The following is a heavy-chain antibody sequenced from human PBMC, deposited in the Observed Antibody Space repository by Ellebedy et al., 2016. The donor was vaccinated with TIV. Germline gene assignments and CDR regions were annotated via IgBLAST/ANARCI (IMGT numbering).Heavy chain of an antibody. V-gene: IGHV3-48*03. CDR1: GFTFSSYE. J-gene: IGHJ4*02. D-gene: IGHD4-17*01. CDR2: ISSSGSTI. Sequence: GESLKISCAASGFTFSSYEMNWVRQAPGKGLEWVSYISSSGSTIYYADSVKGRFTISRDNAKNSLYLQMNSLRAEDTAVYYCARGDDYGDPGRFDYWGQGTLVTVSS. CDR3: ARGDDYGDPGRFDY.